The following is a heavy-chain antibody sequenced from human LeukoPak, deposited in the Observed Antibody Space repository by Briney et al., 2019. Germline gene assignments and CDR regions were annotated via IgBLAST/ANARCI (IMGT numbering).Heavy chain of an antibody. D-gene: IGHD1-26*01. CDR3: GPTPDGRAEDDY. CDR1: GLSLNAHGMC. J-gene: IGHJ4*02. Sequence: SGPTLVHPTPAPTSTFTGSGLSLNAHGMCLSWIRQPPGKHLEWLARIDWADEQFYSTSLKTRLTISKATSKNQVAHIRTKKTPVYTSTYYGGPTPDGRAEDDYWGQGTLVTVSS. CDR2: IDWADEQ. V-gene: IGHV2-70*17.